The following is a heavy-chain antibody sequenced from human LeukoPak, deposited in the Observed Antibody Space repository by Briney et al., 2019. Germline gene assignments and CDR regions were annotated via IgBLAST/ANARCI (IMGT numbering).Heavy chain of an antibody. D-gene: IGHD3-9*01. J-gene: IGHJ4*02. CDR2: IYSDGSST. V-gene: IGHV3-74*01. CDR3: ARGATYYDILTGPAL. CDR1: GFTFSSYW. Sequence: GGPLRLSCAASGFTFSSYWMHWVRQAPGKGLVWVSRIYSDGSSTSYADSVKGRFTISRDNAKNTLYLHMNSLRAEDTAVYYCARGATYYDILTGPALWGQGTLVTVS.